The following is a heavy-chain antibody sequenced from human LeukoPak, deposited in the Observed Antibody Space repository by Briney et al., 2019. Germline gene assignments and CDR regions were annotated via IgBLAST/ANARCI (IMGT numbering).Heavy chain of an antibody. V-gene: IGHV3-11*01. Sequence: GGSLRLSCAASGFTFSDYYMSWIRQAPGKGLEWVSYISSSGSTICYADSVKGRFTISRDNAKNSLYLQMNSLRAEDTAVYYCARPIGSSQSPFDYWGQGTLVTVSS. J-gene: IGHJ4*02. CDR3: ARPIGSSQSPFDY. CDR1: GFTFSDYY. CDR2: ISSSGSTI. D-gene: IGHD6-13*01.